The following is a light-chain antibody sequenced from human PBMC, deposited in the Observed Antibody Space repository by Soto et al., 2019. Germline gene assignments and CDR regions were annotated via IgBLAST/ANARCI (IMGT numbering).Light chain of an antibody. CDR2: SNN. CDR1: SSNIGSNS. Sequence: QSVLTQPPSASGTPGQRVSISCSESSSNIGSNSVNWYQQLPGTAPKLLIYSNNQRPSGVPDRISGSKSGTSASLAISGLQSEDEADYYCAAWDDSLNGPVFGTGTKVTVL. J-gene: IGLJ1*01. V-gene: IGLV1-44*01. CDR3: AAWDDSLNGPV.